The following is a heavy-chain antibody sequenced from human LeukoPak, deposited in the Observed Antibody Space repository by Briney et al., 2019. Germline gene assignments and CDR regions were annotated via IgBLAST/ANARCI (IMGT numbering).Heavy chain of an antibody. CDR2: ISHSGST. Sequence: SSETLSLTCTVSGGSISSYYWSWIRQPPGKGLEWIGYISHSGSTNYNPSLKSRVTISVDTSKKQFSLKLSSVTAADTAVYYCARESLVHWFDPWGQGTLVTVSS. CDR1: GGSISSYY. CDR3: ARESLVHWFDP. V-gene: IGHV4-59*01. J-gene: IGHJ5*02. D-gene: IGHD6-13*01.